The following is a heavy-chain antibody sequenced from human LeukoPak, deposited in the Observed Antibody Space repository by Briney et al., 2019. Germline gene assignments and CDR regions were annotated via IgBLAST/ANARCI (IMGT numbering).Heavy chain of an antibody. CDR2: INPNSGGT. Sequence: ASVTVSCKASGYTFTGYYMHWVRQAPGQGVGWMGWINPNSGGTNYAQKFQGWVTMTRDTSISTAYMELSRLRSDDTAVYYCARDRVLLWFGESRGMDVWGKGTTVTVSS. J-gene: IGHJ6*04. CDR1: GYTFTGYY. V-gene: IGHV1-2*04. CDR3: ARDRVLLWFGESRGMDV. D-gene: IGHD3-10*01.